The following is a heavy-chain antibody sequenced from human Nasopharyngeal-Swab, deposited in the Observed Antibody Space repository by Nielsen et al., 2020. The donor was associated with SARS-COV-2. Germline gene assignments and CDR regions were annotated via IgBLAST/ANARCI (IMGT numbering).Heavy chain of an antibody. CDR3: AKLAYILIGYPDY. Sequence: GESLKISCAASGFTFSSYAMSWVRQAPGKGLEWVSAISGSGGSTYYADSVKGRFTISRDNSKNTLYLQMNSLRAEDTAVYYCAKLAYILIGYPDYWGQGTLVTVSS. V-gene: IGHV3-23*01. D-gene: IGHD3-9*01. CDR2: ISGSGGST. CDR1: GFTFSSYA. J-gene: IGHJ4*02.